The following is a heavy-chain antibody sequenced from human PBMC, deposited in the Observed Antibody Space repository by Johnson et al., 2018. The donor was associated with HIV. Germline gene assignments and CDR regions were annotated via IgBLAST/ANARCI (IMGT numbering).Heavy chain of an antibody. Sequence: VQLVESGGDLAQPGGSLRLSCAASGFTFSSYAMSWVRQAPGKGLEWVSAISGGGDTIYYADSVKGRFTISRDNSKNTLYLQMNSLRAEDTAVYYCARDQAYSSSWEGVFDIWGQGTRVTVSS. CDR2: ISGGGDTI. CDR3: ARDQAYSSSWEGVFDI. V-gene: IGHV3-23*04. D-gene: IGHD6-13*01. CDR1: GFTFSSYA. J-gene: IGHJ3*02.